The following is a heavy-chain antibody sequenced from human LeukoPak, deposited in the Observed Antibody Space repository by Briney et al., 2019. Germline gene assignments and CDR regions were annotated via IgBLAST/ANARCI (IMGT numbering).Heavy chain of an antibody. J-gene: IGHJ4*02. Sequence: PGGSLRLSCAASGFTFSSYSMNWVRQAPGKGLEWVSYISSSSNTIYYADSVKGRFTISRDNAKNSPYLQMNSLRDEDTAVYYCARDILTKQAYSGYDNWGQGTLVTVSS. CDR3: ARDILTKQAYSGYDN. CDR2: ISSSSNTI. D-gene: IGHD5-12*01. CDR1: GFTFSSYS. V-gene: IGHV3-48*02.